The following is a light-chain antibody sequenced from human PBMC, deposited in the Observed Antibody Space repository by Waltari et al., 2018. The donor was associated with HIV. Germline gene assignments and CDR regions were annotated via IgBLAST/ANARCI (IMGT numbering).Light chain of an antibody. CDR3: QQYNTYWT. Sequence: DIQMTQSPSTLSASVGDRVTITCRASQTISNWLAWYQQKPGKAPKLLIYKASSLKSGVPTRVSGSGSGTEFTLSISSLQPDYFANYYCQQYNTYWTFGQGTKVEI. J-gene: IGKJ1*01. CDR1: QTISNW. CDR2: KAS. V-gene: IGKV1-5*03.